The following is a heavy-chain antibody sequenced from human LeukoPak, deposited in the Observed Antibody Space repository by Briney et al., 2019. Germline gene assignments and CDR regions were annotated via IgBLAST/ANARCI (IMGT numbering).Heavy chain of an antibody. J-gene: IGHJ6*03. V-gene: IGHV4-31*03. D-gene: IGHD3-10*01. CDR3: AREYGFGDYYYYYYMDV. CDR2: IYYSGST. Sequence: SETLSLTCTVSGGSISSGGYYWSWIRQHPGKGLEWIGYIYYSGSTYYNPSLKSRVTISVDTSKNQFSLKLSSVTAADTAVYYCAREYGFGDYYYYYYMDVWGKGTTVTVSS. CDR1: GGSISSGGYY.